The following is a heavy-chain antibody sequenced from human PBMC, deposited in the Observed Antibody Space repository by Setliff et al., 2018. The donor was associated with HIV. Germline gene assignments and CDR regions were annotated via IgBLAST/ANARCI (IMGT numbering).Heavy chain of an antibody. Sequence: SETLSLTCTVSGGSISSSSYYWGWIRQPPGKGLEWIGSIYYSGSTYYNPSLKSRVTISVDTSKNQFSLKLSSVTAADTAVYYCARHVVVVITVPNWFDPWGQGTPVTVSS. D-gene: IGHD3-22*01. CDR2: IYYSGST. J-gene: IGHJ5*02. CDR3: ARHVVVVITVPNWFDP. CDR1: GGSISSSSYY. V-gene: IGHV4-39*01.